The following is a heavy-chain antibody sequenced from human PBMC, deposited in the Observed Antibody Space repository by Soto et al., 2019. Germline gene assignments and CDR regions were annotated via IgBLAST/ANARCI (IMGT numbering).Heavy chain of an antibody. CDR1: GGSMRNDDW. J-gene: IGHJ5*02. D-gene: IGHD2-21*02. CDR3: ARNGDCTSGISYVGWFDP. Sequence: QVQLQESGPGLVEPSGILSLTCGVSGGSMRNDDWWSWVRQTPGKGLEWFGEISHYGNTNYNPSLKSRVTMSIDTSKNQFFLKVRSLTAVDTAMYYCARNGDCTSGISYVGWFDPWGQGTLVSVSS. CDR2: ISHYGNT. V-gene: IGHV4-4*02.